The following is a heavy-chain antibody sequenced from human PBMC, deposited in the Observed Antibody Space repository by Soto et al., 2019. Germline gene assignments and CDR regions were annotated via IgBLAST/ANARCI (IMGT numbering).Heavy chain of an antibody. Sequence: SQTLSLTCGISGDSVSSNNASWNLIRQSPSRGLEWLGRTYYRSRWYNDYAVSVKSRITVNPDTSKNQFSLQLTSVTPEDTAVYYCAGTTSHYWYYMDVWGKGTTVTVS. J-gene: IGHJ6*03. CDR1: GDSVSSNNAS. V-gene: IGHV6-1*01. D-gene: IGHD1-7*01. CDR2: TYYRSRWYN. CDR3: AGTTSHYWYYMDV.